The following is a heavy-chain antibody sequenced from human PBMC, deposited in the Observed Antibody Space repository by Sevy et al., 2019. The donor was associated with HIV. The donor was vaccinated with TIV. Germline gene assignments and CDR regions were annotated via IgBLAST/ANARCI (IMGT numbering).Heavy chain of an antibody. CDR2: ISGGGGGK. Sequence: GGSLRLSCAASGFTFSSYAMSWVRQAPGKGLEWVAAISGGGGGKYQVDSVKGRFTISRDNSKNTLYLQMNSLRAEDTAVYYCAKGGRKLELHDGFDIWGQGTMVTVSS. V-gene: IGHV3-23*01. CDR3: AKGGRKLELHDGFDI. CDR1: GFTFSSYA. J-gene: IGHJ3*02. D-gene: IGHD1-7*01.